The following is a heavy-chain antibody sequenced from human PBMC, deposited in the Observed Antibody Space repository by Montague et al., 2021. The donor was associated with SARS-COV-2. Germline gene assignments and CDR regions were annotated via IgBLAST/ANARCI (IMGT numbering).Heavy chain of an antibody. Sequence: SLRLSCAASGLIFSNDWMSWVRQAPGKGLEWVGRIKSKTDGGTTEYAAPGKGRFTISRDDSKKTLYLQMNSLKIEDTAVYSCTTGWLTYGMDVWGQGTTVTVSS. CDR2: IKSKTDGGTT. CDR1: GLIFSNDW. D-gene: IGHD5-12*01. CDR3: TTGWLTYGMDV. J-gene: IGHJ6*02. V-gene: IGHV3-15*01.